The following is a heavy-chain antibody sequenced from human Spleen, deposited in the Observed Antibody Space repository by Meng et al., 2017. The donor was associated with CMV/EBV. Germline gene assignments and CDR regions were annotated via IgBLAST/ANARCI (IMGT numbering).Heavy chain of an antibody. V-gene: IGHV1-2*02. J-gene: IGHJ4*02. CDR1: GYTFTGYY. D-gene: IGHD2-2*02. Sequence: ASVKVSCKASGYTFTGYYMHWVRQAPGQGLEWMGWINPNSGGTNYAQKFQGRVTMTRDTSISTAYMELNRLKSDDTAVYYCARDYCSSTSCYTDSFDYWGQGTLVTVSS. CDR3: ARDYCSSTSCYTDSFDY. CDR2: INPNSGGT.